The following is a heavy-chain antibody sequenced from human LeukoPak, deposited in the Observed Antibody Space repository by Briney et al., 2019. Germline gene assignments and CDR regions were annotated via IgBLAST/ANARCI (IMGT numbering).Heavy chain of an antibody. Sequence: ASVKVSCKASGYTFTVYFMHWVRQAPGQGLEWMGWINPNSGGTNYAQKLQGRVTMTTDTSTSTAYMELRSLRYDDTAVYYCARDPIAVAGAHYFDYWGQGTLVTVSS. CDR2: INPNSGGT. D-gene: IGHD6-19*01. V-gene: IGHV1-2*02. J-gene: IGHJ4*02. CDR3: ARDPIAVAGAHYFDY. CDR1: GYTFTVYF.